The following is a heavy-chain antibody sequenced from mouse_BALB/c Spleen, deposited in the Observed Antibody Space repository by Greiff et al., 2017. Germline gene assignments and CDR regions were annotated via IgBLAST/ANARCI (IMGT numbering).Heavy chain of an antibody. CDR1: GFTFSSYA. CDR3: AREGYYGSSPFAY. V-gene: IGHV5-6-5*01. CDR2: ISSGGST. D-gene: IGHD1-1*01. J-gene: IGHJ3*01. Sequence: EVMLVESGGGLVKPGGSLKLSCAASGFTFSSYAMSWVRQTPEKRLEWVASISSGGSTYYPDSVKGRFTISRDNARNILYLQMSSLRSEDTAMYYCAREGYYGSSPFAYWGQGTLVTVSA.